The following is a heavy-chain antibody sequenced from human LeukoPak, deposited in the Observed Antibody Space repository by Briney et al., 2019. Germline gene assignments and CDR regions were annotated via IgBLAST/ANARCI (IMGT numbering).Heavy chain of an antibody. D-gene: IGHD5-12*01. CDR1: GLTFSNSW. CDR3: ARDLGLRGST. CDR2: MYGDMRDI. Sequence: GGPLRLSCEASGLTFSNSWMHWVRQVPGKGLVWVSRMYGDMRDISYADSVKGRFTISRDNAKNTVYLQMNSLRGEDTAVYCCARDLGLRGSTWGQGTLVTVSS. V-gene: IGHV3-74*01. J-gene: IGHJ5*02.